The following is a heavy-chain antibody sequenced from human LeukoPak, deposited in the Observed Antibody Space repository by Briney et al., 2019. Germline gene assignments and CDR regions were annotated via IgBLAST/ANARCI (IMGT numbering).Heavy chain of an antibody. CDR2: ISAYNGNT. D-gene: IGHD3-22*01. CDR1: GYTFTGYF. CDR3: ARDTPMIVVVTPFDY. Sequence: GASVKVSCKASGYTFTGYFMHWVGQAPGQGLEWMGWISAYNGNTNYAQKLQGRVTMTTDTSTSTAYMELRSLRSDDTAVYYCARDTPMIVVVTPFDYWGQGTLVTVSS. J-gene: IGHJ4*02. V-gene: IGHV1-18*04.